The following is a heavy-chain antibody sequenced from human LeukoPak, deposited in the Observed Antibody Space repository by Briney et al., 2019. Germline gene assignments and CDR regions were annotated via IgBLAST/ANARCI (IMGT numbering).Heavy chain of an antibody. V-gene: IGHV4-4*07. Sequence: SETLPLTCAVSGGSISRYYWSWMRQPAGKGLEWIGRIYTSGSTNYNPSLKSRVTMSVDTSKNQFSLQLSSLTAADTAVYYCARDTGYESDYWSQPTLVTAPS. J-gene: IGHJ4*02. CDR3: ARDTGYESDY. CDR1: GGSISRYY. CDR2: IYTSGST. D-gene: IGHD5-12*01.